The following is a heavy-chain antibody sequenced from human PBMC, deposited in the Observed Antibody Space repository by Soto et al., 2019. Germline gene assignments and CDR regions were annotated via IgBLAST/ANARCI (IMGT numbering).Heavy chain of an antibody. J-gene: IGHJ4*02. CDR2: ISYDGSNK. V-gene: IGHV3-30*18. D-gene: IGHD2-21*02. CDR1: GFRFSTYG. Sequence: QVQLVESGGGVVQPGTSLRLSCAASGFRFSTYGMHWVRQAPGKGLEWVAVISYDGSNKYYADSVKGRFTISRDNSKNTLYLEINSLSSDATAVYYCAKAVPPFVVVTASDYWGQGTLATVSS. CDR3: AKAVPPFVVVTASDY.